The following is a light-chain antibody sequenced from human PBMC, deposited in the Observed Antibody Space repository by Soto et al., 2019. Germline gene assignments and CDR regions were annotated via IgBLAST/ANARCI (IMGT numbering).Light chain of an antibody. CDR3: LQDYIYPLT. CDR1: QGIGSD. CDR2: GAT. Sequence: AIQMTQSPSSLSASVGDRVTITCRASQGIGSDLGWYQQKPGKAPNLLIYGATSLQSGVPSRFSGSGSGTDFTLTISSLQPEDFATYYCLQDYIYPLTFGGGTKVEMK. V-gene: IGKV1-6*01. J-gene: IGKJ4*01.